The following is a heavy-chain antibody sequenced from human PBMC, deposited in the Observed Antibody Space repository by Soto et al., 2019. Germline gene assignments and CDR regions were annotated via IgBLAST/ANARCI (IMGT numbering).Heavy chain of an antibody. D-gene: IGHD5-12*01. CDR1: GFTVSSNY. J-gene: IGHJ2*01. CDR3: ARTMATIPWYFDL. V-gene: IGHV3-53*01. Sequence: PGGSLRLSCAASGFTVSSNYMSWVRQAPGKGLEWVSVIYSGGSTYYADSVKGRFTISRDNSKNTLYLQMNSLRAEDTAVYYCARTMATIPWYFDLWGRGTLVTVSS. CDR2: IYSGGST.